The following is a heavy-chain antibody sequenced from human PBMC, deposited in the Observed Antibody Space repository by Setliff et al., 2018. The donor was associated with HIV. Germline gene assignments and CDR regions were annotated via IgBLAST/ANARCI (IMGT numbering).Heavy chain of an antibody. CDR3: ARARSHYDSSGYYGHNFYYMDV. Sequence: PSETLSLTCTVSGGSIGGTTFYWGWIRQPPGKGLEWIGSIYYSGSTNYNPSLKSRVTISVDTSKNQFSLKLNSLTAADTAVYNCARARSHYDSSGYYGHNFYYMDVWGKGTTVTVSS. D-gene: IGHD3-22*01. V-gene: IGHV4-39*07. J-gene: IGHJ6*03. CDR2: IYYSGST. CDR1: GGSIGGTTFY.